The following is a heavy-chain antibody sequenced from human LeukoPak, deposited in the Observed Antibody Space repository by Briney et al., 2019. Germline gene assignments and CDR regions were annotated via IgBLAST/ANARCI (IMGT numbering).Heavy chain of an antibody. J-gene: IGHJ5*02. CDR3: ARGVGYCSGGSCYNWFDP. Sequence: SETLSLTCAVHGGSFSGYYWSWIRQPPGKGLECIGEINHSGSTNYNPSLKSRVTISVDTSKNQFSLKLSSVTAADTAVYYCARGVGYCSGGSCYNWFDPWGQGTLVTVSS. D-gene: IGHD2-15*01. V-gene: IGHV4-34*01. CDR2: INHSGST. CDR1: GGSFSGYY.